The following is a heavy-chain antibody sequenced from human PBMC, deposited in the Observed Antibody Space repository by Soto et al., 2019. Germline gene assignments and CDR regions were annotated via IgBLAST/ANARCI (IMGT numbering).Heavy chain of an antibody. D-gene: IGHD7-27*01. CDR1: GGSFSSYY. CDR3: VRGRQTGGLGWGWFDP. CDR2: VFSSGTT. Sequence: QVQLQESGPGLVKASETLSLTCFVSGGSFSSYYWNWIRQPPGKGLEWIGTVFSSGTTNYKSSLRSRLTMTIDTSKNQFFLRLTSETAADSAVYFCVRGRQTGGLGWGWFDPWGQGTLVTVSS. J-gene: IGHJ5*02. V-gene: IGHV4-59*01.